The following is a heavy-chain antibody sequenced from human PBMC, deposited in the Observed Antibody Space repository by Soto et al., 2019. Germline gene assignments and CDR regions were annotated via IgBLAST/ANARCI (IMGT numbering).Heavy chain of an antibody. CDR2: IDWDDDK. D-gene: IGHD2-15*01. V-gene: IGHV2-70*04. Sequence: ESGPTLVNPTQTLTLTCTFSGFSLSTSGMRVSWIRQPPGKALEWLARIDWDDDKFYNTSLKTRLTISKDSSKNQVVLTMTNMDPVDTATYYCARMFHCSGGTCPFDYWGQGARVTVSS. CDR3: ARMFHCSGGTCPFDY. CDR1: GFSLSTSGMR. J-gene: IGHJ4*02.